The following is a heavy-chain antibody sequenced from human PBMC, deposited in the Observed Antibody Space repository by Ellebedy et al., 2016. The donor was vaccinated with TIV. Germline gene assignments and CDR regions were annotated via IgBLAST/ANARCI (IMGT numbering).Heavy chain of an antibody. Sequence: ASVKVSCKGSGYSFTSHWIGWVRQTPGKGLEWMGAIYPGDSDARYSPSFQGQVTISAVKSTSTAYLQWSSLKASDTATYYCARVGRAAAGTDYWGQGTLVTVSS. J-gene: IGHJ4*02. CDR2: IYPGDSDA. CDR1: GYSFTSHW. V-gene: IGHV5-51*01. D-gene: IGHD6-13*01. CDR3: ARVGRAAAGTDY.